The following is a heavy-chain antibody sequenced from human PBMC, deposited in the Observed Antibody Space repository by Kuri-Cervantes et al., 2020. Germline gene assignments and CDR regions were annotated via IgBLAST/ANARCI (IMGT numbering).Heavy chain of an antibody. CDR2: INHSGST. D-gene: IGHD5-12*01. CDR1: GGSVSSSSYY. Sequence: SETLSLTCTVSGGSVSSSSYYWNWIRLSPVKGLDWIGEINHSGSTNYNPSLKSRVTISVDTSKNHFSLKLSSVTAADTAVYYCARDASGYDLWYYYYYYMDVWGKGTTVTVSS. CDR3: ARDASGYDLWYYYYYYMDV. J-gene: IGHJ6*03. V-gene: IGHV4-61*03.